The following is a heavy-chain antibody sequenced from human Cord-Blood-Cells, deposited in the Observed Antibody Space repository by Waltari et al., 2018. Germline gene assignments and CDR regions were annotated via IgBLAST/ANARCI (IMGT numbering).Heavy chain of an antibody. CDR1: GFTVSRYG. J-gene: IGHJ3*02. CDR2: IWDDGSNK. Sequence: QVQLVESGGGVVQPGRSLRLSCAASGFTVSRYGLHWVRLAPCTGLEWVAVIWDDGSNKYYADSVKGRFTISRDNSKNTLYLQMNSLRAEDTAVYYCAREDFTAFDIWGQGTMVTVSS. D-gene: IGHD3-3*01. V-gene: IGHV3-33*01. CDR3: AREDFTAFDI.